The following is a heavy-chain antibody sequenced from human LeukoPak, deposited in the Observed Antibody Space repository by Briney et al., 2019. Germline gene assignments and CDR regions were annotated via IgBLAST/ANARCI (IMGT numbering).Heavy chain of an antibody. CDR2: ISSSGSTI. CDR3: ARDRLRPYFDY. V-gene: IGHV3-11*01. J-gene: IGHJ4*02. D-gene: IGHD5-12*01. CDR1: GFTFSDYY. Sequence: GGSLRLSCAASGFTFSDYYMSWIRQAPGKGLEWVSYISSSGSTIYYAASVKGLYTISRDNAKNSLYLQMNSLRAEDTAVYYCARDRLRPYFDYWGQGTLVTVSS.